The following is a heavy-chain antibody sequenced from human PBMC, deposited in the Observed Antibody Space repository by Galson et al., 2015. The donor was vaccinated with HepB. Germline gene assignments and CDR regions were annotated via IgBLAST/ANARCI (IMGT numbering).Heavy chain of an antibody. D-gene: IGHD3-10*01. V-gene: IGHV1-3*04. CDR2: FNTGNGNR. CDR1: GYTFTSYS. Sequence: SVKVSCKASGYTFTSYSMHWVRQAPGQRLEWIGWFNTGNGNRKYSQKFQGRVTITRDTSASTAYMELSSLRSEDTAVYYCARDKGVIRYYFDYWGQGTLVTVSS. J-gene: IGHJ4*02. CDR3: ARDKGVIRYYFDY.